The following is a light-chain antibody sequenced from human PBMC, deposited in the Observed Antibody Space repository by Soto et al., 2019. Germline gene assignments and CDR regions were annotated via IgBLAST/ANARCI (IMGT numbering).Light chain of an antibody. V-gene: IGKV1-5*03. Sequence: DIQMTQSPSTLSASVGDRVTITCRASENINKWLAWYQQRPGTVPKLLIYQASNLESGVPARFSGSGSGTEFTLTLSSLQPEDVATYYCQHYKISTRYSFGQGTKVEIK. CDR1: ENINKW. CDR2: QAS. CDR3: QHYKISTRYS. J-gene: IGKJ2*03.